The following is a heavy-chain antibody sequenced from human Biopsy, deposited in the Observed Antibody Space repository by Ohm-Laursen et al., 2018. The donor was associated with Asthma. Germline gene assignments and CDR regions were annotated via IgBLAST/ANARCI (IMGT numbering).Heavy chain of an antibody. V-gene: IGHV3-9*01. CDR2: ICWNSGPI. Sequence: SLRLSCAAFGFSLDDYAMYWVRQAPGKGLEWVSVICWNSGPIAYADAVKGRFTISRDPAKNSLYLQMNNLRVEDTAFYYCARDCGAGDSDGDDLTLTHYYGMDVWGQETTVTVSS. J-gene: IGHJ6*02. CDR1: GFSLDDYA. D-gene: IGHD4-17*01. CDR3: ARDCGAGDSDGDDLTLTHYYGMDV.